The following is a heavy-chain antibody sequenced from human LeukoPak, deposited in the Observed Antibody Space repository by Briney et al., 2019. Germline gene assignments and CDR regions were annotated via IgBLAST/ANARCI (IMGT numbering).Heavy chain of an antibody. CDR2: ISYDGSNK. V-gene: IGHV3-30*18. CDR3: AKDGPYFYYGMDV. J-gene: IGHJ6*02. CDR1: GHMFSSYG. Sequence: GRSLRLSCAASGHMFSSYGMHWVRQAPGKGLEWLAHISYDGSNKYYADSIKGRLTISRDNSMYTLYLQMNGLRAEDTAVYYCAKDGPYFYYGMDVWGQGTTVTVS.